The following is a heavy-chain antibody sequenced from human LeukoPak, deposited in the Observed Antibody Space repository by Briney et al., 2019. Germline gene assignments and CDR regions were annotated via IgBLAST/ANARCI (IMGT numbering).Heavy chain of an antibody. CDR1: GGSFGGYY. D-gene: IGHD3-10*01. Sequence: PSETLSLTCAVYGGSFGGYYWSSIRQPPGKGLEWSGEINYNGSTNYNPSLKSRVTISVATSKTQSSLKLSSLPAADTAVYYCARGSHHVKTEKGVLYYFDYWGQGTLVTVSS. J-gene: IGHJ4*02. V-gene: IGHV4-34*01. CDR3: ARGSHHVKTEKGVLYYFDY. CDR2: INYNGST.